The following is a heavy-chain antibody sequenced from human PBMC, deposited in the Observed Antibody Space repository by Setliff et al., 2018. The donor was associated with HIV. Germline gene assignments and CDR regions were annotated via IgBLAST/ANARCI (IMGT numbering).Heavy chain of an antibody. CDR2: INANTGNP. Sequence: ASVKVSCKASGYVFTTYVINWVRQAPGRGLELMVWINANTGNPRYAPGFTGRFVFSLDTSATTAHLQINGLKTDDTAVYYCARDYNYASGTYNWFDPWGQGTLVTVSS. D-gene: IGHD3-10*01. CDR1: GYVFTTYV. J-gene: IGHJ5*02. CDR3: ARDYNYASGTYNWFDP. V-gene: IGHV7-4-1*02.